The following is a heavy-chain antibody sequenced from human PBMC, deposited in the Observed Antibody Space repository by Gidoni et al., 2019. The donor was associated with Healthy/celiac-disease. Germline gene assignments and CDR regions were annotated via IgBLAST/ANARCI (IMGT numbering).Heavy chain of an antibody. V-gene: IGHV3-21*01. D-gene: IGHD3-10*01. J-gene: IGHJ4*02. CDR1: GFTFSSYS. Sequence: EVQLVESGVGLVKPGGSLRRSCAASGFTFSSYSMNWVRQAPGKGLEWVSSISSSSSYIYYADSVKCRFTISRDNAKNSLYLQMNSLRAEDTAVYYCARDFQTGGYWGQGTLVTVSS. CDR3: ARDFQTGGY. CDR2: ISSSSSYI.